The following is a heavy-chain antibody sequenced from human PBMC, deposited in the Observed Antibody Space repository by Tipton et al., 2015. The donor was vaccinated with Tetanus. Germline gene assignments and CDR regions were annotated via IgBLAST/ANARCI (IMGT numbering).Heavy chain of an antibody. CDR2: IKSDGSIV. CDR1: GFTFSNYW. CDR3: AREKAGMATIGPFGF. Sequence: SLRLSCVGSGFTFSNYWMDWVRQAPGKGLVWVSSIKSDGSIVSYADSVKGRFTISRDNAKNTLYLQMNSLRAGDTGVFYWAREKAGMATIGPFGFRGQGTLVTVSS. V-gene: IGHV3-74*01. J-gene: IGHJ4*02. D-gene: IGHD5-24*01.